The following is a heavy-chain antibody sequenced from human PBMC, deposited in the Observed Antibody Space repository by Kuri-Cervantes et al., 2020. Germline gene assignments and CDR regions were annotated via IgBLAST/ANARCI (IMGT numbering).Heavy chain of an antibody. Sequence: ASVKVSCKASGYTFTGYYMHWVRQAPGQGLEWMGIINPSGGSTSYAQKFQGRVTMTRDTSTSTVYMELSSLRSEDTAVYYCARDLFRGSVFLEWSPPQRFGYWGQGTLVTVSS. J-gene: IGHJ4*02. D-gene: IGHD3-3*01. CDR2: INPSGGST. V-gene: IGHV1-46*01. CDR1: GYTFTGYY. CDR3: ARDLFRGSVFLEWSPPQRFGY.